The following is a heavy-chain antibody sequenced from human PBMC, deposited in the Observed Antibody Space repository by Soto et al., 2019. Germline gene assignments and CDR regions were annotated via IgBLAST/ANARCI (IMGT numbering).Heavy chain of an antibody. CDR1: GFSFDTYN. J-gene: IGHJ4*02. Sequence: LRLSCAECGFSFDTYNMNWVRQAPGKGLEWVSSISSGRPDIFYADSVRGRFTISRDDAKKSLFLQMNSLRADDTAVYYCARDHLGIAAGDFDLWGQGTLLTVSS. V-gene: IGHV3-21*01. CDR2: ISSGRPDI. D-gene: IGHD6-19*01. CDR3: ARDHLGIAAGDFDL.